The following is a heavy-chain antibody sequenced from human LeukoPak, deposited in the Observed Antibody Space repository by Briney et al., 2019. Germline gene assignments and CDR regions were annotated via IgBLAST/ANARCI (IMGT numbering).Heavy chain of an antibody. J-gene: IGHJ6*03. CDR1: GFTFSSYA. V-gene: IGHV3-23*01. CDR2: ISGSGGST. Sequence: QSGGSLRLSCAASGFTFSSYAMSWVRQAPGKGLEWVSAISGSGGSTYYADSVKGRFTISRDNSKNTLYLQMNGLRAEDTAVYYCAKDQMSHSYYYYMDVWGKGTTVTVSS. CDR3: AKDQMSHSYYYYMDV.